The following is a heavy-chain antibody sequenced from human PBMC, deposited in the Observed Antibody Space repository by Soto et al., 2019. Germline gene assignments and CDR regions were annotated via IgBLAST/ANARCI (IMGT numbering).Heavy chain of an antibody. V-gene: IGHV3-48*02. Sequence: GSLRLSCAASGFTFRSYSMNWVRQPPGKGLEWVSYISISSRTIYYADSVKGRFTISRDDAKNSLYLQMNSLRDEDTSVYYCARDNGIAGSFDPWGQGTLVTAPQ. D-gene: IGHD6-13*01. J-gene: IGHJ5*02. CDR2: ISISSRTI. CDR1: GFTFRSYS. CDR3: ARDNGIAGSFDP.